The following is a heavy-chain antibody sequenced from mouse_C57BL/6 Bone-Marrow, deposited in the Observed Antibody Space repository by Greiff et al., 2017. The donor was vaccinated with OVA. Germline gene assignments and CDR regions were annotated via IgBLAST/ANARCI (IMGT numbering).Heavy chain of an antibody. CDR1: GYAFSSSW. Sequence: VQLQQSGPELVKPGASVKISCKASGYAFSSSWMNWVKQRPGKGLEWIGRIYPGDGDTNYNGKFKGKATLTADKSSSTAYMQLSSLTSEDSAVYFCARANYYGNSYDYWGQGTTLTVSS. CDR2: IYPGDGDT. J-gene: IGHJ2*01. D-gene: IGHD1-1*01. CDR3: ARANYYGNSYDY. V-gene: IGHV1-82*01.